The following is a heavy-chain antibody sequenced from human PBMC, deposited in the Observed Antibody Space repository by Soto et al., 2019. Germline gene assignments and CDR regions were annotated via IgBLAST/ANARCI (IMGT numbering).Heavy chain of an antibody. Sequence: SVKVSCKASGGTFSSYAISWVRQAPGQGLEWMGGIIPIFGTANYAQKFQGRVTITADESTSTAYMKLSSVTAADTAVYYCARGPPGYYYYGMDVWGQGTTVTVSS. J-gene: IGHJ6*02. CDR3: ARGPPGYYYYGMDV. V-gene: IGHV1-69*13. CDR1: GGTFSSYA. CDR2: IIPIFGTA.